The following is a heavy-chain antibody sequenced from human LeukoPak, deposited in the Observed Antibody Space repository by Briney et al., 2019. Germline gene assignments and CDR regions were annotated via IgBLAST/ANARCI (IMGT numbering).Heavy chain of an antibody. V-gene: IGHV3-33*08. Sequence: PGGSLRLSCAASGFTFSSYAMSWVRQAPGKGLEWVAFIWYDESKNSHADSVKGRFTISRDNSKNTLYLQMDSLRAEDTAVYYCARDAGERWTVDFDYWGQGTLVTVSS. CDR2: IWYDESKN. CDR3: ARDAGERWTVDFDY. J-gene: IGHJ4*02. CDR1: GFTFSSYA. D-gene: IGHD3/OR15-3a*01.